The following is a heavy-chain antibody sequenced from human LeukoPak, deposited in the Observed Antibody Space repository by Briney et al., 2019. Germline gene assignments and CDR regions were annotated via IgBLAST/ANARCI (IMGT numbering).Heavy chain of an antibody. V-gene: IGHV1-69*06. J-gene: IGHJ6*02. CDR2: IIPIFGTA. D-gene: IGHD5-18*01. Sequence: SVKVSCKASGGTFSSYAISWVRQAPGQGLEWMGGIIPIFGTANYAQKFQGRVTMTEDTSTDTAYMELSSLRSEDTAVYYCATEIHYYYGMDVWGQGTTVTVSS. CDR1: GGTFSSYA. CDR3: ATEIHYYYGMDV.